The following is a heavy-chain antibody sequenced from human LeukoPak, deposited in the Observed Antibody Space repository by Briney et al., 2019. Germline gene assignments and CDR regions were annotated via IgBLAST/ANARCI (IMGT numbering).Heavy chain of an antibody. CDR2: ISYDGSNK. Sequence: GGSLRLSCAASGSTFNNYNMNWVRQAPGKGLEWVAVISYDGSNKYYADSVKGRFTISRDNSKNTLYLQMNSLRAEDTAVYYCAKLDYWGQGTLVTVSS. CDR1: GSTFNNYN. V-gene: IGHV3-30*18. J-gene: IGHJ4*02. CDR3: AKLDY.